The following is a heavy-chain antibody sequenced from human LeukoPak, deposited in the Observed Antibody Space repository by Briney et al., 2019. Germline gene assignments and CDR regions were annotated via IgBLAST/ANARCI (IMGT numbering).Heavy chain of an antibody. CDR1: GFTFGDYA. CDR3: SRDDRSGDAFDI. CDR2: IRSKAYGGTT. J-gene: IGHJ3*02. Sequence: GGSLRLFCTASGFTFGDYAMSWFRQAPGKGLEWVGFIRSKAYGGTTEYAASVKGRFTISRDDSKTIAYLQMNSLKTEDTAVYYCSRDDRSGDAFDIWGQGTMVTVSS. V-gene: IGHV3-49*03. D-gene: IGHD3-16*01.